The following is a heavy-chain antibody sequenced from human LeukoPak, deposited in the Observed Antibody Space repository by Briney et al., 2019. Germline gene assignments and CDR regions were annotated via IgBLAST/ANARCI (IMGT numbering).Heavy chain of an antibody. CDR2: ISYDGSNK. J-gene: IGHJ6*02. CDR1: GFTFSSYG. Sequence: PGGSLRLSCAASGFTFSSYGMHWVRQAPGKGLEWVAVISYDGSNKYYADSVKGRFTISRDNSKNTLYLQMNSLRAEDTAVYYCAKVFDYEALWYYYGMDVWGQGTTVTVS. CDR3: AKVFDYEALWYYYGMDV. D-gene: IGHD3-9*01. V-gene: IGHV3-30*18.